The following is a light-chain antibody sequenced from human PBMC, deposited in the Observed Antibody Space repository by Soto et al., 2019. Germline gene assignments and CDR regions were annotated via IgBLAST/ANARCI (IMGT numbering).Light chain of an antibody. CDR3: SSYTSSSTVV. J-gene: IGLJ2*01. CDR1: SSDVGGYNY. Sequence: QSVLTQPASVSGSPGQSITISCTGISSDVGGYNYVSWYQQHPGKAPKLMIYDVSNRPSGVSNRFSGSKSGNTASLIISGLQAEDESDYYCSSYTSSSTVVFGGGTQLTGL. V-gene: IGLV2-14*01. CDR2: DVS.